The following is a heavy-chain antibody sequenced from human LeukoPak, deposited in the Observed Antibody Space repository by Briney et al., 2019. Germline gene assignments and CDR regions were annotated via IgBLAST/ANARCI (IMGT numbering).Heavy chain of an antibody. Sequence: PGGSLRLSCAASGFTFSDYYMSWNRQAPGKGLESVSYISSSGSAIYYADSVKGRFTISRDNAKNSLYLQMNSLRAEDTAVYYCARGYQPYDFWSGYPGYWGQGTLVTVSS. J-gene: IGHJ4*02. CDR3: ARGYQPYDFWSGYPGY. D-gene: IGHD3-3*01. CDR1: GFTFSDYY. V-gene: IGHV3-11*04. CDR2: ISSSGSAI.